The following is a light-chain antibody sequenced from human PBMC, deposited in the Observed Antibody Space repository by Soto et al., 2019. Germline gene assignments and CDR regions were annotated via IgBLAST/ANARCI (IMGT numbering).Light chain of an antibody. CDR3: QQLYSYPLT. V-gene: IGKV1-9*01. CDR1: QDISSF. J-gene: IGKJ4*01. CDR2: AAS. Sequence: DIQLTQSPSFLCASVGDRVTVTCRASQDISSFLAWYHQTPGKAPNLLIYAASTLQSGVPSRFSGSGSGTEFTLTISSLQPEDFATYYCQQLYSYPLTFGGGTKVDTK.